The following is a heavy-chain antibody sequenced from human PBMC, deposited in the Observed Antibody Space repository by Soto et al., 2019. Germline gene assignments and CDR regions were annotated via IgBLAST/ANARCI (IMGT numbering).Heavy chain of an antibody. CDR2: INHSGST. D-gene: IGHD2-8*02. CDR1: GGSFSGYY. V-gene: IGHV4-34*01. Sequence: QVQLQQWGAGLLKPSETLSLTCAVYGGSFSGYYWTWIRQPPGTGLEWIGEINHSGSTNYNPSLKMRVTISVDTSKNQFALKLTSVTAADTAVYYCARDKITGLFDYWGQGPLVTVSS. J-gene: IGHJ4*02. CDR3: ARDKITGLFDY.